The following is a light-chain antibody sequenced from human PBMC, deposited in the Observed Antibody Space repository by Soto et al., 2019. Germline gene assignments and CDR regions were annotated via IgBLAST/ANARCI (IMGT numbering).Light chain of an antibody. CDR3: MQATHWPWT. V-gene: IGKV2-30*02. J-gene: IGKJ1*01. CDR2: EVS. CDR1: QGLVHPDGNIY. Sequence: DFVMTQSPLSLPVTLGQPASISCRSSQGLVHPDGNIYLSWFQQRPGQSPRRLIYEVSNRDSGVPDRISGSGSGTDFTLRISRVEAEDVGIYYCMQATHWPWTFGQGTKVDIK.